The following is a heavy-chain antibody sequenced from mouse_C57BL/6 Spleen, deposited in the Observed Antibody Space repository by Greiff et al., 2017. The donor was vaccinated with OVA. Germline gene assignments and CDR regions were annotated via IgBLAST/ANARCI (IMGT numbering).Heavy chain of an antibody. J-gene: IGHJ1*03. CDR3: ARYYGSIYWYFDV. Sequence: VQLQQSGAELVRPGTSVKVSCKASGYAFTNYLIEWVKQRPGQGLEWIGVINPGSGGTNYNEKFKGKATLTADKSSSTAYMQLSSLTSEDSAVYFCARYYGSIYWYFDVWGTGTTVTVSS. V-gene: IGHV1-54*01. D-gene: IGHD1-1*01. CDR1: GYAFTNYL. CDR2: INPGSGGT.